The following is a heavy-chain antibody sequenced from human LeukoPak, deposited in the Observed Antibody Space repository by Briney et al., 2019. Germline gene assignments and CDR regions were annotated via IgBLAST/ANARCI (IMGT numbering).Heavy chain of an antibody. J-gene: IGHJ6*02. CDR1: GFTFSSYA. CDR3: ARDIDDRVAYSYYYYGMDV. Sequence: GGSLRLSCAASGFTFSSYATSWVRQAPGKGLEWVSYISSSGSTIYYADSVKGRFTISRDNAKNSLYLQMNSLRAEDTAVYYCARDIDDRVAYSYYYYGMDVWGQGTTVTVSS. V-gene: IGHV3-48*04. D-gene: IGHD2-15*01. CDR2: ISSSGSTI.